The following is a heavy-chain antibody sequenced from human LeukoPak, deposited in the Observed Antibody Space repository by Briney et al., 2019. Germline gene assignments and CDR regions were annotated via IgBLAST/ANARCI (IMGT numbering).Heavy chain of an antibody. CDR3: ARSPIARVAATTPYYMDV. J-gene: IGHJ6*03. CDR2: INAYNGNT. D-gene: IGHD6-19*01. Sequence: GASVKVSCKASGYTFTSYGISWVRQAPGQGLAWMGWINAYNGNTNYAQKLQGRVTMTTDTSTSTGCMELRSLRSDDTALYYCARSPIARVAATTPYYMDVWGKGTTVTISS. V-gene: IGHV1-18*01. CDR1: GYTFTSYG.